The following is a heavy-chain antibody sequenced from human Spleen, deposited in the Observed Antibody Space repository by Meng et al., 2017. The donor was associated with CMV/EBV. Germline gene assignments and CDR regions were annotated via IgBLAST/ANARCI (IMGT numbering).Heavy chain of an antibody. CDR1: GSTFTNHY. D-gene: IGHD6-19*01. Sequence: TAAGSTFTNHYIHWVRQVPGQELAWMAMINPSDGSTTYAQNFQARITMTRDTSTSTVYMELSSLRSEDTAVYYCARASGWYTYYFDSWGQGTLVTVSS. CDR3: ARASGWYTYYFDS. V-gene: IGHV1-46*01. J-gene: IGHJ4*02. CDR2: INPSDGST.